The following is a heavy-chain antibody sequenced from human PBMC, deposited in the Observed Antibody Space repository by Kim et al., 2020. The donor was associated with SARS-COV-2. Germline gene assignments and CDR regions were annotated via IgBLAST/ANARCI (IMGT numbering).Heavy chain of an antibody. D-gene: IGHD1-7*01. CDR1: GYTFTSYY. J-gene: IGHJ5*02. CDR2: INPSGGST. CDR3: ARGRNWNYAVNWFDP. V-gene: IGHV1-46*01. Sequence: ASVKVSCKASGYTFTSYYMHWVRQAPGQGLEWMGIINPSGGSTSYAQKFQGRVTMTRDTSTSTVYMELSSLRSEDTAVYYCARGRNWNYAVNWFDPWGQGTLVTVSS.